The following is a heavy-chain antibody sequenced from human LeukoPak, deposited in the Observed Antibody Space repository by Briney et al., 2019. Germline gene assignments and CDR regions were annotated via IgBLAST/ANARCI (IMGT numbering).Heavy chain of an antibody. J-gene: IGHJ3*02. CDR1: GFTFSNAW. D-gene: IGHD2-2*01. Sequence: GGSLRLSCAASGFTFSNAWMSWVRQAPGKGLEWVGRIKSKTDGGTTDCAAPVKGRFTISRDDSKNTLYLQMNSLKTEDTAVYYCTTDPPVPADDAFDIWGQGTMVTVSS. CDR2: IKSKTDGGTT. CDR3: TTDPPVPADDAFDI. V-gene: IGHV3-15*01.